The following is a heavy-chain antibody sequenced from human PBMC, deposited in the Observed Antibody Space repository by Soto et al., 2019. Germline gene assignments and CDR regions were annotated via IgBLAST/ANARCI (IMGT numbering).Heavy chain of an antibody. D-gene: IGHD6-19*01. CDR2: IRYDGSHE. CDR1: GLTFINYA. J-gene: IGHJ5*02. V-gene: IGHV3-30*02. Sequence: GGSLRLSCAASGLTFINYAMHWVRQAPGKGLGWVAVIRYDGSHENYADSVKGRFTISRDNSKNILYLQMNSLRAEDTALYYCVGQLYSSGWAAVSPWGQGTLVTVSS. CDR3: VGQLYSSGWAAVSP.